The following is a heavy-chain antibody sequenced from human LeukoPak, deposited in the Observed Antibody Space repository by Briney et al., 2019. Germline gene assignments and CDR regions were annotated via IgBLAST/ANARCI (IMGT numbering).Heavy chain of an antibody. CDR3: AAPPAGYSSSWYGN. D-gene: IGHD6-13*01. CDR1: GRSISSGSYY. V-gene: IGHV4-61*02. CDR2: IYTSGST. J-gene: IGHJ4*02. Sequence: SETLSLTCTVSGRSISSGSYYRSWIRQPAGKGLEWIGRIYTSGSTNYNTSLKSRVTISVDTCKNQFSLKLNSVTAADTAVYYLAAPPAGYSSSWYGNWGQGTLVTVSS.